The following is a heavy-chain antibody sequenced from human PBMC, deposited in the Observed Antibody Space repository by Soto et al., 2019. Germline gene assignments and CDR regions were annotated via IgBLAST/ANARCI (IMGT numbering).Heavy chain of an antibody. CDR2: ISGSGGST. V-gene: IGHV3-23*01. J-gene: IGHJ6*03. D-gene: IGHD5-12*01. Sequence: GGSLRLSCAASGFTFSSYAMSWVRQAPGKGLEWVSAISGSGGSTYYADSVKGRFTISRDNSKNTLYLQMNSLRAEDTAVYYCAKDILVRYARPYYYYYMDVWGKGTTVTVSS. CDR1: GFTFSSYA. CDR3: AKDILVRYARPYYYYYMDV.